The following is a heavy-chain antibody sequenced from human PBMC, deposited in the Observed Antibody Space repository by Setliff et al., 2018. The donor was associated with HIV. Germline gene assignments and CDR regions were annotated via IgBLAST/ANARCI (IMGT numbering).Heavy chain of an antibody. D-gene: IGHD3-10*01. CDR3: ARGLNYYGSGSYLPLGY. CDR2: IDHSGNI. Sequence: PSETLSLPCAVYGGSFNDYYWTWIRQPPGKGLEWIGEIDHSGNIKYHASLKSRVTISKDTSKNQISLKRRSVTAADTAVYYCARGLNYYGSGSYLPLGYWGQGTLVTVSS. V-gene: IGHV4-34*01. CDR1: GGSFNDYY. J-gene: IGHJ4*02.